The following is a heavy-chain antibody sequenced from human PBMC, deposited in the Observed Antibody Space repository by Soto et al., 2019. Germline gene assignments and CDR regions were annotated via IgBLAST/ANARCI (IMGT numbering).Heavy chain of an antibody. CDR1: GFTFSYYA. Sequence: EVQLLESGGGLVQPGGSLRLSCAASGFTFSYYAMSWVRQAPGKGLEWVSGINSDGSSTSYADSVKGRFIISRDNAKNTLYLQMNSLRAEDTAVYYCARDCRWYSSSSDAFDIWGQGTMVTVSS. CDR3: ARDCRWYSSSSDAFDI. J-gene: IGHJ3*02. V-gene: IGHV3-74*01. CDR2: INSDGSST. D-gene: IGHD6-13*01.